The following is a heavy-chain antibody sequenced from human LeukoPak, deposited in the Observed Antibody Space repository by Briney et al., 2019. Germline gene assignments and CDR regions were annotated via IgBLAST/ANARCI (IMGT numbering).Heavy chain of an antibody. CDR2: IIPILGIV. J-gene: IGHJ4*02. Sequence: WASVKVSCKASGYTFTSYARNWVRQAPGQGLEWMGRIIPILGIVNYAQKFQGRVTITADKSTSTAYMELSSLRSEDTAVYYCARGPPYHRGYYFDYWGQGTLVTVSS. V-gene: IGHV1-69*04. CDR3: ARGPPYHRGYYFDY. CDR1: GYTFTSYA. D-gene: IGHD1-14*01.